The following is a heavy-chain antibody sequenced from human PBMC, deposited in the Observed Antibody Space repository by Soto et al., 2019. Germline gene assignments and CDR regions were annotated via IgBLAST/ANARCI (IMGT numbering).Heavy chain of an antibody. CDR2: ISYDGSNK. CDR3: AIHSDDTAMVPGYFDY. Sequence: QVQLVESGGGVVQPGRSLRLSCAASGFTFSSYSMHWVRQAPGKGLEWVAVISYDGSNKYYADSVKGRFTISRDNSKNTLYLQMNSLRAEDTAVYYCAIHSDDTAMVPGYFDYWGQGTLVTVSS. D-gene: IGHD5-18*01. V-gene: IGHV3-30*03. J-gene: IGHJ4*02. CDR1: GFTFSSYS.